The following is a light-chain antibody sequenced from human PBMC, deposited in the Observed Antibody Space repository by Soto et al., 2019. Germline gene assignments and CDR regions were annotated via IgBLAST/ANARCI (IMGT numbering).Light chain of an antibody. CDR2: EVD. Sequence: QSALTQPASVSGSPGQSITISCTGTYTDVGGYNRVSWYQHHAGKGPKMLIFEVDNRPSGISDRFSGSKSGDTASLTISDLQAEDEADYYCVSYAGSSNVFGTGTKVTVL. CDR1: YTDVGGYNR. V-gene: IGLV2-14*01. J-gene: IGLJ1*01. CDR3: VSYAGSSNV.